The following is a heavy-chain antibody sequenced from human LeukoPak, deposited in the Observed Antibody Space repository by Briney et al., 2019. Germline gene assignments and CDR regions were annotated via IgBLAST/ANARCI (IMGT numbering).Heavy chain of an antibody. CDR1: GGTFSSYA. D-gene: IGHD6-19*01. Sequence: SVEVSCKASGGTFSSYAISWVRQAPGQGLEWMGRIIPIFGTANYAQKFQGRVTITTDESTSTAYMELSSLRSEDTAVYYCARRRESSGLIFDYWGQGTLSPSPQ. V-gene: IGHV1-69*05. CDR3: ARRRESSGLIFDY. J-gene: IGHJ4*02. CDR2: IIPIFGTA.